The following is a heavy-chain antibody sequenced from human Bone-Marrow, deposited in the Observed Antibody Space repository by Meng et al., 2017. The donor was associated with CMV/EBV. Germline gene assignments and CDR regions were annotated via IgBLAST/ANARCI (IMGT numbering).Heavy chain of an antibody. CDR3: ARVQLGAFDI. Sequence: TCTVSGGSVSSGSYYWSWIRQPPGKGLEWIGYIYYSGSTNYNPSLKSRVTISVDTSKNQFSLKLSSVTAADTAVYYCARVQLGAFDIWGQGTMVTVSS. CDR1: GGSVSSGSYY. J-gene: IGHJ3*02. D-gene: IGHD6-13*01. CDR2: IYYSGST. V-gene: IGHV4-61*01.